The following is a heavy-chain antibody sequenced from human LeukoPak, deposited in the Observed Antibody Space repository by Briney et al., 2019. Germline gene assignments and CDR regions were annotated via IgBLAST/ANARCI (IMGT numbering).Heavy chain of an antibody. CDR1: GFTFSSYW. Sequence: GSLRLSCAVSGFTFSSYWMNWVRQAPGKGLEWVASIRQDGGEKSYVDSVKGRFTISRDNTKNSLYLQINSLRVEDTAVYYCARDGTAAGLYFDLWGQGTLVTVS. CDR2: IRQDGGEK. V-gene: IGHV3-7*01. D-gene: IGHD6-13*01. CDR3: ARDGTAAGLYFDL. J-gene: IGHJ4*01.